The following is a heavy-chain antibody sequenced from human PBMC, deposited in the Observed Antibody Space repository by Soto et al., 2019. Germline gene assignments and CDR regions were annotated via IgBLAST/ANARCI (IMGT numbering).Heavy chain of an antibody. CDR2: IHHSGST. D-gene: IGHD6-19*01. Sequence: QMPLQESGPGLVKPSETLSLTCAVSSASIITEQRWTWVRQPPGKGLEWIGEIHHSGSTNNNPSLRSRVTMSVDKSKNQFSLNLNSVTAADTALYDCARSFGWYAIDHWGQGTLVIVSS. J-gene: IGHJ4*02. V-gene: IGHV4-4*02. CDR1: SASIITEQR. CDR3: ARSFGWYAIDH.